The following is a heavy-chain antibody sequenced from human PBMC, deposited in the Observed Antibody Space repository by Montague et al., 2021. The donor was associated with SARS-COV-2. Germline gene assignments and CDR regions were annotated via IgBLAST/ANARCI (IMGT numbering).Heavy chain of an antibody. J-gene: IGHJ2*01. CDR2: IYHSGNT. D-gene: IGHD5-18*01. CDR3: AREDRIELWQTNWYFGL. CDR1: GGSISGYY. Sequence: SETLSLTCSVSGGSISGYYWSWIRQPPGKGLEWIGYIYHSGNTKYNPSLKSRVSISVDTSKNQFSLRLSSVTAADTAVYYCAREDRIELWQTNWYFGLWGRGTRVTVSS. V-gene: IGHV4-59*01.